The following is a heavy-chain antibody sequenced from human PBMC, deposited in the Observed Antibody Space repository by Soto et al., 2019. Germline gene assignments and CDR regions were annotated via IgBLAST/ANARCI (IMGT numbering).Heavy chain of an antibody. Sequence: GESLKISCKGSGYTFTTYWIGWVRQMPGKGLEWMGIIYPYDSDTRYSPSFQGQVTVSADRSITTALLQWTSLKASDTAMYYCARLSGDYWAYGVDVWDRGTTGTVSS. J-gene: IGHJ6*02. D-gene: IGHD3-3*01. CDR3: ARLSGDYWAYGVDV. V-gene: IGHV5-51*01. CDR1: GYTFTTYW. CDR2: IYPYDSDT.